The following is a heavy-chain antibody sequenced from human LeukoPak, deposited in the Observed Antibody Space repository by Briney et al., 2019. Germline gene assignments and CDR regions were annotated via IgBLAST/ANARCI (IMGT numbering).Heavy chain of an antibody. CDR3: ARGIAVAGGDY. V-gene: IGHV4-34*01. CDR2: INHSGTT. Sequence: PSETLSLTCVVYGGSFSGYYWSWIRQPPGKGLEWIGEINHSGTTNYNPSLKSRVTISVDTPKNQFSLKLSSVTAADTAVYYCARGIAVAGGDYWGQGTLVTVSS. CDR1: GGSFSGYY. J-gene: IGHJ4*02. D-gene: IGHD6-19*01.